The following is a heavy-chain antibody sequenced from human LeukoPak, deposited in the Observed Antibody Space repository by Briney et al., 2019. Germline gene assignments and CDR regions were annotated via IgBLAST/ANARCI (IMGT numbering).Heavy chain of an antibody. Sequence: SETLSLTCAVYGGSFSGYYWSWIRQPPGKGLEWIGEINHSGSTNYNPSLKSRVTISVDTSKNQFSLKLSSVTAADTAVYYCATGVYCSGGSCYLGNWFDPWGQGTLVTVSS. CDR1: GGSFSGYY. V-gene: IGHV4-34*01. D-gene: IGHD2-15*01. CDR2: INHSGST. J-gene: IGHJ5*02. CDR3: ATGVYCSGGSCYLGNWFDP.